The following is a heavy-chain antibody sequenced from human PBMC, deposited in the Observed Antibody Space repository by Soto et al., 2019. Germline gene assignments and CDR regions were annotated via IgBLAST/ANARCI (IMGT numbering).Heavy chain of an antibody. Sequence: PRLSCAASGFTFSSYAMSWVRQAPGKGLEWVSAISGSGGSTYYADSLKGRFTISRDNSKNTLYLQMNSLRAEDTAVYYCAKGELGIPYYFDYWGQGTLVTVSS. V-gene: IGHV3-23*01. CDR3: AKGELGIPYYFDY. D-gene: IGHD7-27*01. CDR2: ISGSGGST. CDR1: GFTFSSYA. J-gene: IGHJ4*02.